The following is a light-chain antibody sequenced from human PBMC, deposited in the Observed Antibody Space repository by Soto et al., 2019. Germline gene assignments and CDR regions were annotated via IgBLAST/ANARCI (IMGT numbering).Light chain of an antibody. CDR3: CSYAVTFYV. CDR1: DSDVGGYNF. V-gene: IGLV2-8*01. Sequence: QSALTQPASVSGSPGQSITISCTGTDSDVGGYNFVSWYQQHPGKAPKLMIYGVSERPSGVPDRFSGSKSGNTASLTISGLQAEDEADYYCCSYAVTFYVFGTGTKLTVL. J-gene: IGLJ1*01. CDR2: GVS.